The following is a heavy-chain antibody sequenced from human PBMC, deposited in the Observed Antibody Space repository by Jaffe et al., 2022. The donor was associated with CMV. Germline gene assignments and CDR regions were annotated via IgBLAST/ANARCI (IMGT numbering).Heavy chain of an antibody. V-gene: IGHV1-46*01. CDR3: ARESHERDCSSTSCYYWFDP. CDR2: INPSGGST. J-gene: IGHJ5*02. CDR1: GYTFTSYY. D-gene: IGHD2-2*01. Sequence: QVQLVQSGAEVKKPGASVKVSCKASGYTFTSYYMHWVRQAPGQGLEWMGIINPSGGSTSYAQKFQGRVTMTRDTSTSTVYMELSSLRSEDTAVYYCARESHERDCSSTSCYYWFDPWGQGTLVTVSS.